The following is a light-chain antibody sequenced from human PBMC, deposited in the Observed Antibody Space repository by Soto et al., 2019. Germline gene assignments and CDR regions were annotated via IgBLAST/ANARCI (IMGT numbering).Light chain of an antibody. Sequence: EVVLTQSPGTLSLSPGERASLSCRASQSVSNSFLAWYQQKAGQSPRLLIYAASARAIGIPDRFSGSGSGTDFTLTISRLEPEDFAVYYCQQYGHSPCTFGQGTKVDI. V-gene: IGKV3-20*01. CDR3: QQYGHSPCT. CDR1: QSVSNSF. CDR2: AAS. J-gene: IGKJ1*01.